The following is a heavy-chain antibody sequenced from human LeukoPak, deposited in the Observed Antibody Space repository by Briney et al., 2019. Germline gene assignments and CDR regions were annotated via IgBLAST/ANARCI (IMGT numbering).Heavy chain of an antibody. Sequence: PSETLSLTCTVSGGSISSSSYYWGWIRQPPGKGLEWIGSIYYSGSTYYNPSLKSRVTISVDTSKDQFSLKLSSVTAADTAVYYCARAAYYDSSGFLHSFNWFDPWGQGTLVTVSS. J-gene: IGHJ5*02. D-gene: IGHD3-22*01. CDR2: IYYSGST. CDR1: GGSISSSSYY. CDR3: ARAAYYDSSGFLHSFNWFDP. V-gene: IGHV4-39*07.